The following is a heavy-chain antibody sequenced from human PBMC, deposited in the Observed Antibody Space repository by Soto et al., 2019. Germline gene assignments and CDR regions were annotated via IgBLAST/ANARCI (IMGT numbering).Heavy chain of an antibody. CDR3: AKSSGSSSPSPVSY. Sequence: EVQLLESGGGLVQPGESLRLLCAASGFTFSTYAMSWVRQAPGKGLEWVSVISGSGGDTYYADSVKGRFTISRDNSKNTLSLQMNSLRAEDTAVYYCAKSSGSSSPSPVSYWGQGTQVTVSS. V-gene: IGHV3-23*01. J-gene: IGHJ1*01. CDR1: GFTFSTYA. CDR2: ISGSGGDT. D-gene: IGHD2-15*01.